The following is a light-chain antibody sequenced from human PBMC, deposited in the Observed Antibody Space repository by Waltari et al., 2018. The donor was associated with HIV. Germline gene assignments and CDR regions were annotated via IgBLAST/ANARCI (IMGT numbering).Light chain of an antibody. CDR2: AAS. Sequence: RITITCRASQAIGNSLAWYQQRPGKVPQLLIYAASTLQSGVPSRFSGFGSGTNFTLAIANVQPEDVATYFCQKYNSAPRTFGQGTKVEI. J-gene: IGKJ1*01. V-gene: IGKV1-27*01. CDR3: QKYNSAPRT. CDR1: QAIGNS.